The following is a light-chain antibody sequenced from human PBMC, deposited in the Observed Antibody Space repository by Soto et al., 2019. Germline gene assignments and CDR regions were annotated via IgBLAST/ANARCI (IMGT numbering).Light chain of an antibody. J-gene: IGLJ3*02. V-gene: IGLV1-51*01. CDR3: ATRDSSLNAGV. CDR2: END. CDR1: FSNIGTNY. Sequence: SALTHPPSVSAAPGQRVAISCSGTFSNIGTNYVSWYQVLPGSAPKLLIYENDKRPSEIFARFSASKSGTSATLAITGLQAGDEGDYYCATRDSSLNAGVFGQGTK.